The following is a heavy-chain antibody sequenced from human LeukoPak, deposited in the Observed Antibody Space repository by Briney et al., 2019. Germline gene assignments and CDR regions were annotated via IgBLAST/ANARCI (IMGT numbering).Heavy chain of an antibody. CDR2: IRRKANGGTT. V-gene: IGHV3-49*04. Sequence: GRSLRLSCTASGFTFGDYAMSWVRQAPGKGPERVGFIRRKANGGTTEYAASVKGRFTISRDDSKSIAYLQMNSLKTEDTAVYYCTSGLYYDSWSDLFDYWGQGTLVTVSS. CDR3: TSGLYYDSWSDLFDY. J-gene: IGHJ4*02. CDR1: GFTFGDYA. D-gene: IGHD3-3*01.